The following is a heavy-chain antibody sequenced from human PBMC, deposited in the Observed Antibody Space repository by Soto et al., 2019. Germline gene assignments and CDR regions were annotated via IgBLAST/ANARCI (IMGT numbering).Heavy chain of an antibody. J-gene: IGHJ6*01. Sequence: QVQLVESGGGVVQPGRSLRLSCAASGFTFSSYGMHWVRQAPGKGLEWVAVISYDGSNKYYADSVKGRFTISRDNSKNTLYLQMNSLRAEDTAVYYCAKVGEVLRFGCMDVW. V-gene: IGHV3-30*18. CDR1: GFTFSSYG. CDR3: AKVGEVLRFGCMDV. CDR2: ISYDGSNK. D-gene: IGHD3-3*01.